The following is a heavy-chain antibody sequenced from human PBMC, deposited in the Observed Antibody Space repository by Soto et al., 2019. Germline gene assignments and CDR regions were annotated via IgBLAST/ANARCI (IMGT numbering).Heavy chain of an antibody. J-gene: IGHJ3*02. CDR1: GYTFTNYD. CDR2: IIPIFGTA. D-gene: IGHD2-2*01. V-gene: IGHV1-69*13. Sequence: SVKVSCKASGYTFTNYDINWVRQAPGQGLEWMGGIIPIFGTANYAQKFQGRVTITADESTSTAYMELSSLRSEDTAVYYCAQKGYCISTSCPPDAFDIWGQGTMVTVSS. CDR3: AQKGYCISTSCPPDAFDI.